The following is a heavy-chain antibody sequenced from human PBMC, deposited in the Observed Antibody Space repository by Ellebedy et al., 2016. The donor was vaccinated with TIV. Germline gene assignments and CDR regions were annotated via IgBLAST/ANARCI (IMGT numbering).Heavy chain of an antibody. CDR3: ATERSGSYYNY. CDR1: GIIFSSYW. CDR2: INSDGSST. J-gene: IGHJ4*02. V-gene: IGHV3-74*03. Sequence: GESLKISCEASGIIFSSYWMHWVRQAPGKGLLWVSRINSDGSSTTYADSVKGRFTISRDNAKNTVYLQMNSLRLEVTAVYYCATERSGSYYNYWGQGTLVTVSS. D-gene: IGHD1-26*01.